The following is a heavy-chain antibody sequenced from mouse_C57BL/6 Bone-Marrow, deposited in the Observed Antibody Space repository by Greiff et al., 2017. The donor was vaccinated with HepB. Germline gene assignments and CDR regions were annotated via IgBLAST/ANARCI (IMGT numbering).Heavy chain of an antibody. CDR1: GFNIKDYY. CDR3: TTRYYYGSSPFAY. V-gene: IGHV14-1*01. J-gene: IGHJ3*01. Sequence: VQLQQSGAELVRPGASVKLSCTASGFNIKDYYMHWVKQRPEQGLEWIGRIDPEDGDTEYAPKFQGKATMTADTSSNTAYLQLSSLTSEDTAVYYCTTRYYYGSSPFAYWGQGTPVTVSA. CDR2: IDPEDGDT. D-gene: IGHD1-1*01.